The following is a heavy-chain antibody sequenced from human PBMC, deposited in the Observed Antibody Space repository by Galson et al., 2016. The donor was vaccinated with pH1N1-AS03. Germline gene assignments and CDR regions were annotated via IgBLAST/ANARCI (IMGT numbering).Heavy chain of an antibody. CDR2: ISGSSSYI. CDR3: AKDSNEYCSGGNCLAFDI. CDR1: GFTFSHYS. D-gene: IGHD2-15*01. J-gene: IGHJ3*02. V-gene: IGHV3-21*01. Sequence: SLRLSCAASGFTFSHYSMSWVRQAPGKGLGWVSSISGSSSYIYYADSVKGRFTISRYNAKNSVYLQMNSLRAEDTAVYYCAKDSNEYCSGGNCLAFDIWGQGTVVAVSS.